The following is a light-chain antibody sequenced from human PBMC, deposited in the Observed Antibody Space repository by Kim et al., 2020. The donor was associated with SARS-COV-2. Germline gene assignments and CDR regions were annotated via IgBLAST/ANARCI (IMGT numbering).Light chain of an antibody. CDR2: QDS. Sequence: SAGQTASFTCSGDKLGDKYACWYQQKPGQSPVLVIYQDSKRPSGIPERFSGSNSGNTATLTISGTQAMDEADYYCQAWDSSTALVFGGGTQLTVL. V-gene: IGLV3-1*01. J-gene: IGLJ2*01. CDR1: KLGDKY. CDR3: QAWDSSTALV.